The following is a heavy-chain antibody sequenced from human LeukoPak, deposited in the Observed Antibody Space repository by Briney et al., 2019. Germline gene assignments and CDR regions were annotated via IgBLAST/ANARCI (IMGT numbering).Heavy chain of an antibody. CDR3: AKDHDWNYVGLFDY. J-gene: IGHJ4*02. D-gene: IGHD1-7*01. Sequence: GGSLRLSCAASGFTFSSYAMSWVRQAPGKGLEWVSAISGSGGSTYYADSVKGRFTISRDNSKNTLYLQMNSLRAEDTAVYCCAKDHDWNYVGLFDYWGQGTLVTVSS. CDR2: ISGSGGST. CDR1: GFTFSSYA. V-gene: IGHV3-23*01.